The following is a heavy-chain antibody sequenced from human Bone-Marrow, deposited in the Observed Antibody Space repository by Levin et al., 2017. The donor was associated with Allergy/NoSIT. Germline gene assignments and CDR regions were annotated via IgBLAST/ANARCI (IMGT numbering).Heavy chain of an antibody. Sequence: GGSLRLSCAVSGFNFNAYGMTWVRQAPGKGLEWVSTIRGSDDSTYYTDSVRGRFTISRDTSEDTLYLQLNSLRAEDTAMFYCARVFYFDSSGYYDPWGQGTLVTVSS. V-gene: IGHV3-23*01. J-gene: IGHJ5*02. D-gene: IGHD3-22*01. CDR1: GFNFNAYG. CDR3: ARVFYFDSSGYYDP. CDR2: IRGSDDST.